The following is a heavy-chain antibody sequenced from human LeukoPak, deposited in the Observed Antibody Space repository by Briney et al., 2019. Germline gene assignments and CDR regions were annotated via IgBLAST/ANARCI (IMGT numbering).Heavy chain of an antibody. CDR3: ARVESKYSGYDFAVDY. J-gene: IGHJ4*02. D-gene: IGHD5-12*01. V-gene: IGHV4-30-2*01. CDR1: GGSISSGGYS. Sequence: SETLSLTCAVSGGSISSGGYSWSWIRQPPGKGLEWIGYIYHSGSTYYNPSLKSRVTISVDRSKNQFSLKLSSVTAADTAVYYRARVESKYSGYDFAVDYWGQGTLVTVSS. CDR2: IYHSGST.